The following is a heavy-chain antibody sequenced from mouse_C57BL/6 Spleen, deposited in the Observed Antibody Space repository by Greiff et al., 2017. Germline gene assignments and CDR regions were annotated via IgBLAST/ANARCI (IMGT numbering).Heavy chain of an antibody. CDR1: GYTFTSYW. CDR2: IHPNSGST. V-gene: IGHV1-64*01. CDR3: ARSSIYDGYQFAY. J-gene: IGHJ3*01. D-gene: IGHD2-3*01. Sequence: QVQLQQPGAELVKPGASVKLSCKASGYTFTSYWMHWVKQRPGQGLEWIGMIHPNSGSTNYNEKFKSKATLTVDKSSSTAYMQLSSLTSEDSAVYYCARSSIYDGYQFAYWGQGTLVTVSA.